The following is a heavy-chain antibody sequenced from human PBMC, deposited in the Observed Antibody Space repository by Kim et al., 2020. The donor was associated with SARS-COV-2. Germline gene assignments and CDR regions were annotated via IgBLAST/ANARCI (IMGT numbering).Heavy chain of an antibody. Sequence: IYPQKFHDRVIMTEDISTDTAYMELSSLRSDDTAVYYCATGAARLSDWFDPWGQGTLVTVSS. D-gene: IGHD6-6*01. J-gene: IGHJ5*02. CDR3: ATGAARLSDWFDP. V-gene: IGHV1-24*01.